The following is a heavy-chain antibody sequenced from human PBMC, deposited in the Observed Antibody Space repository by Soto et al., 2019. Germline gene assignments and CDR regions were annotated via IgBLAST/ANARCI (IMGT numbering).Heavy chain of an antibody. J-gene: IGHJ4*02. CDR1: GFTFSSYS. Sequence: EVQLVESGGGLVKPGGSLRLSCAASGFTFSSYSMNWVRQAPGKGLEWVSSISSRSNYIYDADSVKGRFIISRDNAKNSLYLQLNSLRAEDTAVYYCARGSSSSLDYWGQGTLVTVSS. D-gene: IGHD6-13*01. V-gene: IGHV3-21*01. CDR2: ISSRSNYI. CDR3: ARGSSSSLDY.